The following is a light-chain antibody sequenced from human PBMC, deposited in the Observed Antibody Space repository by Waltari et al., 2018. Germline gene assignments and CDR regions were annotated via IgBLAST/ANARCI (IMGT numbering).Light chain of an antibody. Sequence: QPVLTQPPSVSGAPGQRVTIPCTRTSANIGSGLVVFWYQQLPGSAPKLLIFASYKRSSGVPDRISGSTSGTSASLAITGLQAEDEADYYCQSYDSSLSGRVFGGGTRLTVL. CDR3: QSYDSSLSGRV. CDR2: ASY. V-gene: IGLV1-40*01. CDR1: SANIGSGLV. J-gene: IGLJ3*02.